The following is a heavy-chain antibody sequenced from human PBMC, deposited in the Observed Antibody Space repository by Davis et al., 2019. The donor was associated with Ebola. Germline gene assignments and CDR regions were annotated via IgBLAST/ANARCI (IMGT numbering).Heavy chain of an antibody. Sequence: ASVKVSCKASGYTFTSYYMHWVRQAPGQGLEWMGWMNPNSGNTGYAQKFQGRVTMTRNTSISTAYMELSSLRSEDTAVYYCARGSLMLVADDYWGQGTLVTVSS. CDR3: ARGSLMLVADDY. J-gene: IGHJ4*02. CDR2: MNPNSGNT. V-gene: IGHV1-8*02. D-gene: IGHD6-19*01. CDR1: GYTFTSYY.